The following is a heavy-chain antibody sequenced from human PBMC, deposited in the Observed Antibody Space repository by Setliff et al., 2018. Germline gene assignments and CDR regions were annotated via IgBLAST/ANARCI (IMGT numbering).Heavy chain of an antibody. CDR2: MNPNSGNT. CDR1: GYTFTSYD. V-gene: IGHV1-8*02. D-gene: IGHD6-13*01. CDR3: ARGSSPSGYYYYMDV. J-gene: IGHJ6*03. Sequence: ASVKVSCKASGYTFTSYDINWVRQATGQGLEWMGWMNPNSGNTGYAQKFQGRVTMTRNTFISTAYMELSSLRSEDTAVYYCARGSSPSGYYYYMDVWGKGTTVTVSS.